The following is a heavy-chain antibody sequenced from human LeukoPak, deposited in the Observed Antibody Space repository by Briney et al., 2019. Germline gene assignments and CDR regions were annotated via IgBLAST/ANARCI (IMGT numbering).Heavy chain of an antibody. V-gene: IGHV4-61*02. Sequence: PSETLSLTCTVSGGSISSGSYYWSWIRQPAGKGLEWIGRIYTSGSTNYNPSLKSRVTISVDTSKNQFSLKLSSVTAADTAVYYCARDFGYGDYGSSVDIWGQGTMVTVSS. CDR3: ARDFGYGDYGSSVDI. J-gene: IGHJ3*02. CDR2: IYTSGST. D-gene: IGHD4-17*01. CDR1: GGSISSGSYY.